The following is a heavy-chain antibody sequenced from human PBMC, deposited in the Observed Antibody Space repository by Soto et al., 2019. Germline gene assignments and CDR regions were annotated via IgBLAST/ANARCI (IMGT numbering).Heavy chain of an antibody. CDR2: ISGSGGRT. CDR1: GFTFSSYA. D-gene: IGHD5-18*01. V-gene: IGHV3-23*01. Sequence: EVQLLESGGGLVQPGGSLRLSCAASGFTFSSYAMSWVRQAPGKGLEWVPAISGSGGRTYYADSVKGRFTISRDNSKNTLYLQMNSLRAEDTAVYYCAKDRGYSYAHYYSYYGMDVWGQGTTVTVSS. CDR3: AKDRGYSYAHYYSYYGMDV. J-gene: IGHJ6*02.